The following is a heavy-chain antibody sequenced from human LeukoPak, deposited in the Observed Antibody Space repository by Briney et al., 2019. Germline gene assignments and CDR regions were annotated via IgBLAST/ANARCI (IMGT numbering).Heavy chain of an antibody. J-gene: IGHJ3*02. Sequence: PGRSLRLSCAASGFTVSTYGMHWIRQAPGRGLEWVAFFWYDGTDAFYGDSVKGRFTITRDNSRNTLYLQMNSLRVEDTAVYYCARDGFTTSHAFDIWGQGTTVTVSP. CDR1: GFTVSTYG. CDR3: ARDGFTTSHAFDI. CDR2: FWYDGTDA. V-gene: IGHV3-33*01. D-gene: IGHD1-14*01.